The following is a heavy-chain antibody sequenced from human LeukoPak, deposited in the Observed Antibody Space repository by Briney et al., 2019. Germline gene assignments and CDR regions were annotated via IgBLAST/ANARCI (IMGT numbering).Heavy chain of an antibody. CDR2: INPSGGST. D-gene: IGHD3-22*01. CDR1: GYTFTSYY. Sequence: ASVKVSCKASGYTFTSYYMHWVRQAPGQGLEWMGIINPSGGSTGYAQKFQGRVTMTRDTSTSTVYMELSSLRSEDTAVYYCARDARTSYDSSGYYFDYWGQGTLVTVSS. V-gene: IGHV1-46*01. J-gene: IGHJ4*02. CDR3: ARDARTSYDSSGYYFDY.